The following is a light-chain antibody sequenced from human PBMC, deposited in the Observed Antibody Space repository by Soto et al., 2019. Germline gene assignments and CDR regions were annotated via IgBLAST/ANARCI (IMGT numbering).Light chain of an antibody. J-gene: IGKJ5*01. Sequence: EIVLTQSPATLSLSPGERATLSCRASPSVPNFVAWYQQKPGQAPRLLIYGAFNRATGIPARFSGSGSWTDFTLTINSLEPEDSAIYYCQQRNTWPPVTFGQGTRLEIK. CDR2: GAF. CDR1: PSVPNF. V-gene: IGKV3-11*01. CDR3: QQRNTWPPVT.